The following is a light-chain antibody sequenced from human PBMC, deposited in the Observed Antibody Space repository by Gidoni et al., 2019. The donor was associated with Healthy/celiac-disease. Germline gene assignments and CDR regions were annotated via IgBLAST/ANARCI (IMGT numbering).Light chain of an antibody. Sequence: DIQMTQSPSSLSASVGDRVTITCQASQDISNYLNWYQQKPGKAPQLLIYDASNLETGVPSRFSGSGSGTDFTFTISSLQPEDIATYYCQQYDNLPPFGGGTKVEIK. J-gene: IGKJ4*01. CDR3: QQYDNLPP. CDR1: QDISNY. V-gene: IGKV1-33*01. CDR2: DAS.